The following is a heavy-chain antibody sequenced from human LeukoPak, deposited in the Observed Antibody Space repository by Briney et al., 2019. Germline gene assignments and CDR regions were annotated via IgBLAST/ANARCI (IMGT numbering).Heavy chain of an antibody. D-gene: IGHD1-26*01. V-gene: IGHV3-23*01. CDR2: ISGSGGST. CDR1: GFTFSSYV. CDR3: AKEKGIYSGSYYYYYMDV. J-gene: IGHJ6*03. Sequence: PGGSLRLSCAASGFTFSSYVMSWVRQAPGKGLEWVSTISGSGGSTYYADSVKGRFTISRDNSKNTLYLQMNSLRAEDTAVYYCAKEKGIYSGSYYYYYMDVWGKGTTVTVSS.